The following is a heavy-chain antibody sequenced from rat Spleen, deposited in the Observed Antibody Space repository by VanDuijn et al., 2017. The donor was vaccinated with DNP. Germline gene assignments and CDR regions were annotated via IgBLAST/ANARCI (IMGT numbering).Heavy chain of an antibody. CDR2: ISTGGGNT. D-gene: IGHD1-11*01. Sequence: EVQLVESGGGLVQPGRSMKLSCAASGFTFSNYYMAWVRQAPTKGLEWVAAISTGGGNTYYRDSVKGRFTISRDNAKSTRGLQMDSLWSEETATYYCAKAGGYSPGYFDYWGQGVMVTVSS. V-gene: IGHV5S11*01. CDR1: GFTFSNYY. CDR3: AKAGGYSPGYFDY. J-gene: IGHJ2*01.